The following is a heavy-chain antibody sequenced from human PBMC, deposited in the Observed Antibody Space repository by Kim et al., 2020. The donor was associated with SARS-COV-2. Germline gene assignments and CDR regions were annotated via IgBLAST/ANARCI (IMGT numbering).Heavy chain of an antibody. Sequence: VKGRVTLSRDDYKTTLYLQMNSLRAEDTAVYYCAKLWFGELFSPFDYWGQGTLVTVSS. D-gene: IGHD3-10*01. CDR3: AKLWFGELFSPFDY. V-gene: IGHV3-23*01. J-gene: IGHJ4*02.